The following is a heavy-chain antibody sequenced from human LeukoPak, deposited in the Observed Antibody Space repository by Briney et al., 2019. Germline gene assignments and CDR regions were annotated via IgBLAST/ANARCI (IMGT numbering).Heavy chain of an antibody. CDR3: ARDVVRGVIMQENWFDP. D-gene: IGHD3-10*01. CDR1: GYTFTSYG. V-gene: IGHV1-18*01. J-gene: IGHJ5*02. CDR2: ISAYNGNT. Sequence: ASVKVSCKASGYTFTSYGISWVRQAPGQGLEWVGWISAYNGNTNYAQKLQGRVTMTTDTSTSTAYMELRSLRSDDTAVYYCARDVVRGVIMQENWFDPWGQGTLVTVSS.